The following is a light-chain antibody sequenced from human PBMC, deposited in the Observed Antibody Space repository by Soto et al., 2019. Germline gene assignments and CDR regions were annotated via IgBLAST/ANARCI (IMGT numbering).Light chain of an antibody. CDR2: GAS. V-gene: IGKV3-15*01. J-gene: IGKJ2*01. CDR3: QQYNTWRSYT. Sequence: EIVRTQSPATLSVSLGEGATLSCRASQSISSNLAWYQQKPGQAPRLLIYGASTRATGIPDRFSGSGSGTDFTLTISSLQSEDFAVYFCQQYNTWRSYTFCQGTKVDI. CDR1: QSISSN.